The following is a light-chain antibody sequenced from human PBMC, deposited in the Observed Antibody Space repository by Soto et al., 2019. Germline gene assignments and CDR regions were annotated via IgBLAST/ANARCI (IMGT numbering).Light chain of an antibody. Sequence: EIVLTQSPGTLSLSPGERATLSCRASQSVSSSYLAWYQQKPGQAPRLLIYGASSMATGIPDRFSGSGYGTDFTLTISRLEAEDFAVYYCQQYGSSPTFGQGTKVEI. J-gene: IGKJ1*01. CDR1: QSVSSSY. CDR3: QQYGSSPT. CDR2: GAS. V-gene: IGKV3-20*01.